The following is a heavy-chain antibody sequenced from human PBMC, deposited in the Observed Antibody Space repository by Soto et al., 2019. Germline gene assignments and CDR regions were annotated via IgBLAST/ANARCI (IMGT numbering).Heavy chain of an antibody. V-gene: IGHV1-69*04. D-gene: IGHD2-2*01. CDR3: ARDTSQGVVVPADYYMDV. J-gene: IGHJ6*03. CDR2: IIPILGIA. Sequence: ASGKVSCKASGGTFSSYTISWVRQAPGQGLEWMGRIIPILGIANYAQKFQGRVTITADKSTSTAYMELSSLRSEDTAVYYCARDTSQGVVVPADYYMDVWGKGTTVTVSS. CDR1: GGTFSSYT.